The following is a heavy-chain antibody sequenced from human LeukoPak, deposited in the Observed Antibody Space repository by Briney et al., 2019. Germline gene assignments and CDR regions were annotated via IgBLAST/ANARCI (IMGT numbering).Heavy chain of an antibody. J-gene: IGHJ6*03. D-gene: IGHD6-6*01. CDR2: ISSSSTI. CDR3: ARDISSASRGMDV. V-gene: IGHV3-48*01. Sequence: SGGSLRLSCAASGFTFSSYTMNWVRQAPGKGPEWVSDISSSSTIYYADSVKGRFTISRDNAKNSLYLQMNSLRVEDTAVYYCARDISSASRGMDVWGKGTTVTVSS. CDR1: GFTFSSYT.